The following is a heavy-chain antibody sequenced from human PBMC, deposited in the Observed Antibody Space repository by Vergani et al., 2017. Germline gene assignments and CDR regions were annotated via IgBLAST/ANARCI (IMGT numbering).Heavy chain of an antibody. CDR1: GITFWKFG. CDR2: ISWNSGAV. V-gene: IGHV3-9*01. J-gene: IGHJ4*02. Sequence: EVDLVESGGGLAQPGGSLRLSCEASGITFWKFGMHWVRKGPGKGLEWVSGISWNSGAVDYADSVRGRFTISRDDDKNSLYLQMNSLRIEDTAVYYCTKDQAGDLDYWGQGTLVTVSS. D-gene: IGHD3-10*01. CDR3: TKDQAGDLDY.